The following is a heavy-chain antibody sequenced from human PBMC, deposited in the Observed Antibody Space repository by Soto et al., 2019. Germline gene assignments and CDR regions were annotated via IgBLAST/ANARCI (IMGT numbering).Heavy chain of an antibody. J-gene: IGHJ5*02. V-gene: IGHV4-59*11. D-gene: IGHD4-17*01. Sequence: SLNCTVSGGSISGHYWNWFRQPPGKGLEWIGYIYSNGKTNYNRSLKSRVTMSVDTSKNQFSLRLSSVTAADTAMYYCAKDLDYGGNSDLFAPLGQGTLVTVSS. CDR3: AKDLDYGGNSDLFAP. CDR1: GGSISGHY. CDR2: IYSNGKT.